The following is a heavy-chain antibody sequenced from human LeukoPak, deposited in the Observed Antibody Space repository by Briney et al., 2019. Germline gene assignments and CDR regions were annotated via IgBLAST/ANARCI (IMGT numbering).Heavy chain of an antibody. Sequence: GGTLTLSCAASGFAFSFYAMSWLRQPPGKGLEWVSTINSNSGTRSYAASVRGRFTISRDNSKNTLYLQVNTLRAEDTAVYYCAKPISGGLAVTADWFDPWGQGTLVVVSS. V-gene: IGHV3-23*01. CDR2: INSNSGTR. CDR3: AKPISGGLAVTADWFDP. D-gene: IGHD6-19*01. J-gene: IGHJ5*01. CDR1: GFAFSFYA.